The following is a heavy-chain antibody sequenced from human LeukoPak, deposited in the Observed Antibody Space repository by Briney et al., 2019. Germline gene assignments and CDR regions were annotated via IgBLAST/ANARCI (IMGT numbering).Heavy chain of an antibody. J-gene: IGHJ3*02. Sequence: ASVKVSCKASGYTFTGHYMHWVRQAPGHGLEWMGWINPNTGGTKYAQKFQGRVTMTRDTSISTAYMELSSLRSDDTAVYYCAKDRARVATMVDGFEMWGQGTRVTVSS. CDR3: AKDRARVATMVDGFEM. CDR1: GYTFTGHY. V-gene: IGHV1-2*02. D-gene: IGHD5-12*01. CDR2: INPNTGGT.